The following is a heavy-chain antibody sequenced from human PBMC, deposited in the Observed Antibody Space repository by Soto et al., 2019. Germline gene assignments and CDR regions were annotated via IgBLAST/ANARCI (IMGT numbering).Heavy chain of an antibody. CDR2: IYYSGST. CDR1: GGSISSYY. CDR3: ARMITMVRGVIIKWFDP. J-gene: IGHJ5*02. Sequence: PSETLSLTCTVSGGSISSYYLSWIRKPPGKGLEWIGYIYYSGSTNYNPSLKSRVTISVDTSKNQFSLKLSSVTAADTAVYYCARMITMVRGVIIKWFDPWGQGTLVTVSS. D-gene: IGHD3-10*01. V-gene: IGHV4-59*01.